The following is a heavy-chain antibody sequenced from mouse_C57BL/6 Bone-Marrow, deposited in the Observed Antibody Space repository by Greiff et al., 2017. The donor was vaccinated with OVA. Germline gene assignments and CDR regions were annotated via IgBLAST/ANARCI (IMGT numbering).Heavy chain of an antibody. J-gene: IGHJ2*01. D-gene: IGHD2-1*01. Sequence: VQLKESGPGLVKPSQSLSLTCSVTGYSITSGYYWNWIRQFPGNKLEWMGYISYDGSNNYNPSLKNRISITRDTSKNQFFLKLNSVTTEDTATYYCARGGYYGNLYYFDYWGQGTTLTVSS. CDR3: ARGGYYGNLYYFDY. CDR1: GYSITSGYY. CDR2: ISYDGSN. V-gene: IGHV3-6*01.